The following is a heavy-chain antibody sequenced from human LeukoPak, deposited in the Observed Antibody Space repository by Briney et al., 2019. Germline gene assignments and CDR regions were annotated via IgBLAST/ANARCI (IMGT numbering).Heavy chain of an antibody. CDR1: GGSFSGYY. J-gene: IGHJ4*02. CDR2: INHSGST. V-gene: IGHV4-34*01. D-gene: IGHD3-10*01. Sequence: SETLSLTCAVYGGSFSGYYWSWIRQPPGKGLEWIGEINHSGSTNYNPSLKSRVTISVDTSKNQFSLKLSSVTAADTAVYYCAXXXXXXYITMVRGESFGYWGQGTLVTVSS. CDR3: AXXXXXXYITMVRGESFGY.